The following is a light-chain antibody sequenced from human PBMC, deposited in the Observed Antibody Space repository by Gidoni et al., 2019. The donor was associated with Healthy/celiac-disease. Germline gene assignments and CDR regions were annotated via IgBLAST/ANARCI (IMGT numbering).Light chain of an antibody. CDR1: QSISSY. CDR3: QQSYSTPF. J-gene: IGKJ2*01. CDR2: AAS. Sequence: DIHMTQSPSSLSASVGDRVTITCRASQSISSYLNWYQQKPGKAPKLLIYAASSLQSGVPSRFSGSGSGTDFTLTISSLQPEDFATYYCQQSYSTPFFGQXTKLEIK. V-gene: IGKV1-39*01.